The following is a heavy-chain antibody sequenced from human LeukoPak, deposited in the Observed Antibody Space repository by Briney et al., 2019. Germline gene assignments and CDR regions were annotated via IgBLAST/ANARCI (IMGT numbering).Heavy chain of an antibody. CDR1: GGLSSYH. J-gene: IGHJ4*02. CDR2: IYYTGST. Sequence: SETLPLTCTVSGGLSSYHWSWIRQPPGKGLEWIGYIYYTGSTNYNPSLRSRVTISVDTSKSQFSLKLSSVTAADTAVYYCARGSTVTVDYWGQGSLVTVSS. D-gene: IGHD4-17*01. CDR3: ARGSTVTVDY. V-gene: IGHV4-59*01.